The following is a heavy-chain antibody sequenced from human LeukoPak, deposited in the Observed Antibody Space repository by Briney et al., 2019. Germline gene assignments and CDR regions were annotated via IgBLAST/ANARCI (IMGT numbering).Heavy chain of an antibody. D-gene: IGHD5-12*01. J-gene: IGHJ4*02. CDR2: ISSSSSYI. V-gene: IGHV3-21*01. Sequence: GGSLRLSCAASGFSFSGYTINWVRQAPGKGLEWVSSISSSSSYIYYADSVKGRFTISRDNAKNSLYLQMNSLRAEDTAVYYCARVFVHKRNIVATTENFDYWGQGTLVTVSS. CDR1: GFSFSGYT. CDR3: ARVFVHKRNIVATTENFDY.